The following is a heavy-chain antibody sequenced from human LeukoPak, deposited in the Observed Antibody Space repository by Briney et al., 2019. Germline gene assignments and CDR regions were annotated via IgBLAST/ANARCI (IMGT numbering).Heavy chain of an antibody. D-gene: IGHD3-10*01. CDR1: RYTFSSYG. CDR3: ARDSVDGSGTYYSDSPDY. J-gene: IGHJ4*02. CDR2: ISAYNGNT. V-gene: IGHV1-18*01. Sequence: ASVKVSCKASRYTFSSYGISWVRQAPGQGVEWMGWISAYNGNTDYAQNLRGRVTMTTDTSTSTAYMELRSLRSDDTAVYYCARDSVDGSGTYYSDSPDYWGQGTLVTVSS.